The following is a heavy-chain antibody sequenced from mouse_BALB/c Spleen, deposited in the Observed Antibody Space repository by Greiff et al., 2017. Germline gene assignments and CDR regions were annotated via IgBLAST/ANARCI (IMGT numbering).Heavy chain of an antibody. Sequence: ESGPGLVKPSQSLSLTCSVTGYSITSGYYWNWIRQFPGNKLEWMGYISYDGSNNYNPSLKNRISITRDTSKNQFFLKLNSVTTEDTATYYCARDDDYDGKNAMDYWGQGTSVTVSS. CDR2: ISYDGSN. J-gene: IGHJ4*01. D-gene: IGHD2-4*01. CDR3: ARDDDYDGKNAMDY. CDR1: GYSITSGYY. V-gene: IGHV3-6*02.